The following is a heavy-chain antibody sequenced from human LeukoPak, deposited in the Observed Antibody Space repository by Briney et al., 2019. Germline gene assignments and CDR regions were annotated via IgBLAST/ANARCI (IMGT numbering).Heavy chain of an antibody. CDR3: ARGIVEMATVSPPAY. Sequence: GGSLRLSCAASGFTVSSNCMSWVRQAPGKGLEWVSVIYSGGSTYYADSVKGRFTISRDNSKNTLYLQMNSLRAEDTAVYYCARGIVEMATVSPPAYWGQGTLVTVSS. V-gene: IGHV3-66*01. CDR2: IYSGGST. J-gene: IGHJ4*02. D-gene: IGHD5-24*01. CDR1: GFTVSSNC.